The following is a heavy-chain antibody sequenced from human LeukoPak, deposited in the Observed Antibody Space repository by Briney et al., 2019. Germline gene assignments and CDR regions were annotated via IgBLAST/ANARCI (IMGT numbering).Heavy chain of an antibody. D-gene: IGHD4-17*01. CDR3: ARGRTTVTTIAFDI. CDR2: IIPIFGTA. V-gene: IGHV1-69*05. J-gene: IGHJ3*02. CDR1: GGTFSSYA. Sequence: SVKVSCKASGGTFSSYAISWVRQAPGQGLEWMGGIIPIFGTANYAQKFQGRVTITTDESTSTAHMELSSLRSEDTAVYYCARGRTTVTTIAFDIWGRGTMVTVSS.